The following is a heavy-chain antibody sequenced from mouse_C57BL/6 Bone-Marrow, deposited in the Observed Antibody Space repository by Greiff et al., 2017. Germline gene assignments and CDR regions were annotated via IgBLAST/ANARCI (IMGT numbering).Heavy chain of an antibody. Sequence: VQLQQSGAELVKPGASVKLSCKASGYIFTEYTIHWVKQRSGQGLEWIGWVYPGSGSIKYNERFKDKATLTADKSSNTVYMELSRLTSEDSAVYFCARQESYYGYEGYFDKWGQGTTHPASS. CDR2: VYPGSGSI. V-gene: IGHV1-62-2*01. CDR1: GYIFTEYT. J-gene: IGHJ2*01. D-gene: IGHD2-14*01. CDR3: ARQESYYGYEGYFDK.